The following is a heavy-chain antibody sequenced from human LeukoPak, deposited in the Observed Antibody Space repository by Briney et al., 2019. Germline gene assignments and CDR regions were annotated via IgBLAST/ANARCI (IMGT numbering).Heavy chain of an antibody. CDR2: FYHSGST. Sequence: SETLSLTCSVSGGFNTHYYWSWIRQPPGKGLEWIGYFYHSGSTNYNPSLKSRVTISVDTSKNHFSLKLSSVTAADTAVYYCARDQSSGGWYFDYWGQGTLVTVSS. V-gene: IGHV4-59*01. D-gene: IGHD6-19*01. CDR3: ARDQSSGGWYFDY. CDR1: GGFNTHYY. J-gene: IGHJ4*02.